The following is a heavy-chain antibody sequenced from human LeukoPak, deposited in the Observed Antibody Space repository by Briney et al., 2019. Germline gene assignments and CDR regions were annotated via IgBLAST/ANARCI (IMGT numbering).Heavy chain of an antibody. CDR2: INPNSGGT. V-gene: IGHV1-2*02. CDR1: GYTFTGYY. Sequence: ASVKVFCKASGYTFTGYYMHWVRQAPGQGLEWMGWINPNSGGTNYAQKFQGRVTMTRDTSISTAYMELSRLRSDDTAVYYCAREASYGDYSPFDYWGQGTLVTVSS. J-gene: IGHJ4*02. CDR3: AREASYGDYSPFDY. D-gene: IGHD4-17*01.